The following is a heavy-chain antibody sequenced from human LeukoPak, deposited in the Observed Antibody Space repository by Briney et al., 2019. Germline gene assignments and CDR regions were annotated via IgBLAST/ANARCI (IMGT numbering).Heavy chain of an antibody. J-gene: IGHJ5*02. CDR1: GYSISSGYY. V-gene: IGHV4-38-2*02. CDR3: ARHRRPLWFGDNRFDP. Sequence: SETLSLTCTVSGYSISSGYYWGWIRQPPGKGLEWIGSIYHSGSTNYNPSLKSRVTISVDTSKNQFSLKLSSVTAADTAVYYCARHRRPLWFGDNRFDPWGQGTLVTVSS. CDR2: IYHSGST. D-gene: IGHD3-10*01.